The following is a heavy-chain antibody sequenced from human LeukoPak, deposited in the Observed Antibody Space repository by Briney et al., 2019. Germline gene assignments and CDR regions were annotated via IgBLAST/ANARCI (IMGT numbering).Heavy chain of an antibody. CDR1: GFTFSSYS. Sequence: PGGSLRLSCAASGFTFSSYSMNWVRQAPGQGLEWVSYISSSGSSIYYADSVKGRFTISRDNAENSLYLQMNSLRAEDTAVYYCASRSSVAGTGPGWGQGTLVTVSS. V-gene: IGHV3-48*04. J-gene: IGHJ4*02. D-gene: IGHD6-13*01. CDR2: ISSSGSSI. CDR3: ASRSSVAGTGPG.